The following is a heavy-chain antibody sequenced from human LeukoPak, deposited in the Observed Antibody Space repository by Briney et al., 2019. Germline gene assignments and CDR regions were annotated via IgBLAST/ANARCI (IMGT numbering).Heavy chain of an antibody. D-gene: IGHD3-10*01. CDR2: IYHSGST. J-gene: IGHJ4*02. V-gene: IGHV4-38-2*02. CDR3: ARDLDYYGSGTPLYFDY. CDR1: GYSISSGYY. Sequence: SETLPLTCTVSGYSISSGYYWGWIRQPPGKGLEWIGSIYHSGSTYYNPSLKSRVTISVDTSKNQFSLKLSSVTAADTAVYYCARDLDYYGSGTPLYFDYWGQGTLVTVSS.